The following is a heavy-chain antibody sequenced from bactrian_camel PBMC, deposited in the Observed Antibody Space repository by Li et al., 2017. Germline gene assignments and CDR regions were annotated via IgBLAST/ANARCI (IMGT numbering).Heavy chain of an antibody. V-gene: IGHV3S54*01. CDR2: VHTLSDNT. CDR3: AAALVDGRSWYRGRYAY. Sequence: HVQLVESGGGSAQAGGSLTLSCTASGPRNRRYCMGWFRQDPGKQRERVAAVHTLSDNTYYADSVKGRFTISRDNAERTLYLEVNSLKPDDTAIYYCAAALVDGRSWYRGRYAYWGQGTQVTVS. J-gene: IGHJ4*01. D-gene: IGHD6*01. CDR1: GPRNRRYC.